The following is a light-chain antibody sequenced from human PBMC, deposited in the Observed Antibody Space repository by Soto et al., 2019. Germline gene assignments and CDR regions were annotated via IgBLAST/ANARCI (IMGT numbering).Light chain of an antibody. J-gene: IGKJ1*01. CDR3: QQRYSTVWT. Sequence: DIQMTQSPSSLSASVGDRVTITCRASQSISSYLNCYQQKPGKAPTLLLYAASSLQSGVPSRFSGGGSGTDFTINISSLQPADFATYYYQQRYSTVWTFGQGTKVEIK. V-gene: IGKV1-39*01. CDR1: QSISSY. CDR2: AAS.